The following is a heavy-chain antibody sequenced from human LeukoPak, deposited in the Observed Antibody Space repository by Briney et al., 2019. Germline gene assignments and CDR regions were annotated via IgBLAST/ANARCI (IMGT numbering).Heavy chain of an antibody. Sequence: TSETLSLTCAAYGGSFSGYYWSWIRQPPGKGLEWIGEINHSGSTNYNPSLKSRVTISVDTSKNQFSLKLSSVTAADTAVYYCARYYYGSGSYSWAQLGFDYWGQGTLVTVSS. CDR1: GGSFSGYY. D-gene: IGHD3-10*01. CDR2: INHSGST. V-gene: IGHV4-34*01. J-gene: IGHJ4*02. CDR3: ARYYYGSGSYSWAQLGFDY.